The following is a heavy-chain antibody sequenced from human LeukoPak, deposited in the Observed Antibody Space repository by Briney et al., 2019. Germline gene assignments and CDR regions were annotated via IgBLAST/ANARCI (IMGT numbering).Heavy chain of an antibody. Sequence: SETLSLTCTVSGGSISSSSYYWGWIRQPPGKGLEWIGYIYYSGSTNYNPSLKSRVTISVDTSKNQFSLKLSSVTAADTAVYYCASLKSTVTTNDAFDIWGQGTMVTVSS. D-gene: IGHD4-17*01. CDR1: GGSISSSSYY. CDR3: ASLKSTVTTNDAFDI. CDR2: IYYSGST. V-gene: IGHV4-61*05. J-gene: IGHJ3*02.